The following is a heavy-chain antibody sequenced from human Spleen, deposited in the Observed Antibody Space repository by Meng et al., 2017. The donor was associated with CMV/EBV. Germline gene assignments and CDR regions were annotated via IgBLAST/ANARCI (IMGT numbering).Heavy chain of an antibody. Sequence: SGFTVSSNYMSWVRQAPGKGLEWVSVIYSGGSTYYADSVKGRFTISRDNSKNTLYLQMNSLRAEDTAVYYCASAGGSSGYWGKTNHDYWGQGTLVTVSS. CDR1: GFTVSSNY. J-gene: IGHJ4*02. D-gene: IGHD3-22*01. V-gene: IGHV3-66*02. CDR3: ASAGGSSGYWGKTNHDY. CDR2: IYSGGST.